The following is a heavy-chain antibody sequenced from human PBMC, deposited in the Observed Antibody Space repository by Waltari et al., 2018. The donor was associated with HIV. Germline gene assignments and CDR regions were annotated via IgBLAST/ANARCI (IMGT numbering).Heavy chain of an antibody. Sequence: QLQLQESGPGLVKPSETLSLTCTVSGGSISSSSYYWGWIRQPPGKGLEWIGSIYYSGSTYYNPSLKSRVTISVDTSKNQFSLKLSSVTAADTAVYYCASLRSGSYLDYWGQGTLVTVSS. V-gene: IGHV4-39*01. CDR1: GGSISSSSYY. J-gene: IGHJ4*02. D-gene: IGHD1-26*01. CDR3: ASLRSGSYLDY. CDR2: IYYSGST.